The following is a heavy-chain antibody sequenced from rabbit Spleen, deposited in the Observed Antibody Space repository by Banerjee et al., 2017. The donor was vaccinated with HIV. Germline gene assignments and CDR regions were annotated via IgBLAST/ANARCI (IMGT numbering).Heavy chain of an antibody. CDR3: ARDSGSHDYIDVYFNL. J-gene: IGHJ4*01. CDR1: GFSFSSSDY. V-gene: IGHV1S45*01. CDR2: VYVGSSGNT. D-gene: IGHD8-1*01. Sequence: QEQLEESGGDLVKPEGSLALTCKASGFSFSSSDYICWVRQAPGKGLEWIACVYVGSSGNTYYASWVNGRFTISKTSSTTLTLQMTSLTAADTATYFCARDSGSHDYIDVYFNLWGPGTLVTVS.